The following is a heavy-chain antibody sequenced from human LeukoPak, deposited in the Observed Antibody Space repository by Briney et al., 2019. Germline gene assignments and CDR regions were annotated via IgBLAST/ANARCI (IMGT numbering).Heavy chain of an antibody. CDR2: ITSSGGTI. CDR1: GFSFSDYF. V-gene: IGHV3-11*04. CDR3: ARGRLRTIVVVRTRHDAFDI. J-gene: IGHJ3*02. Sequence: GGSLRLSCAASGFSFSDYFMSWIRQAPGKGLEWVSYITSSGGTIYYADSVKGRFTISRDNAKNSLYLQMNSLRAEDTAVYYCARGRLRTIVVVRTRHDAFDIWGQGTMVTVSS. D-gene: IGHD3-22*01.